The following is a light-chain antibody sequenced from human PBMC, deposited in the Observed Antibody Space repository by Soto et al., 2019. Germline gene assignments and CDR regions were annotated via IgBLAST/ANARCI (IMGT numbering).Light chain of an antibody. V-gene: IGLV2-14*01. CDR3: SSYTSSSPWV. CDR2: EVT. Sequence: QSALTQPASVSGSPGQSITISCTGTSSDIGIFNYVSWYQQHPGKAPKLIIYEVTNRPSGVSDRFSGSKSGNTASLTISGLQAEDEADYYCSSYTSSSPWVFGGGTKLTVL. J-gene: IGLJ3*02. CDR1: SSDIGIFNY.